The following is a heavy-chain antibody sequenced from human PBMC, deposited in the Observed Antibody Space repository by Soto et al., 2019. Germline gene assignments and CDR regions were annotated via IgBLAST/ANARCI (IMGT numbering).Heavy chain of an antibody. CDR2: TNLNTGGT. CDR1: GDTFSGHY. D-gene: IGHD2-15*01. J-gene: IGHJ4*02. CDR3: LRVGSVAAAPFDT. Sequence: QVLLVQSGAEVKKPGASVKVSCKASGDTFSGHYLHWVRQAPGQGLEWMGWTNLNTGGTNSAQKIQRRVTMTRDPSINTAFLELSRLTADDTAVYFCLRVGSVAAAPFDTWAEGTLMTVSS. V-gene: IGHV1-2*02.